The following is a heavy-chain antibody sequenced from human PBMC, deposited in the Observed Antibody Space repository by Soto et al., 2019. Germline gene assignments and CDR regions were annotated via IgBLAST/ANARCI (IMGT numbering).Heavy chain of an antibody. CDR2: IYYSGST. V-gene: IGHV4-39*01. Sequence: SETLSLTCTVSGGSISSSSYYWGWIRQPPGKGLEWIGSIYYSGSTYYNPSLKSRVPISVDTSKNQFSLKLSSVTAADTAVYYCARLGITGTKYYFDYWGQGTLVTVSS. D-gene: IGHD1-20*01. J-gene: IGHJ4*02. CDR3: ARLGITGTKYYFDY. CDR1: GGSISSSSYY.